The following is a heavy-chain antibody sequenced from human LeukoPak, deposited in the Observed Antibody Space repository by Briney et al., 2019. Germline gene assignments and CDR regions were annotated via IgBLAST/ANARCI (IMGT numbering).Heavy chain of an antibody. V-gene: IGHV1-3*01. Sequence: ASVKVSCKASGYTFTSYAIHWVRQAPGQRPEWMGWINAGNDDTKYSQKFQGRVTITRDTSASTAYMELSSLISEDTAVYYCIRGYCGTTACYPFDYWGQGTLVTVSS. D-gene: IGHD2-2*01. CDR1: GYTFTSYA. CDR3: IRGYCGTTACYPFDY. J-gene: IGHJ4*02. CDR2: INAGNDDT.